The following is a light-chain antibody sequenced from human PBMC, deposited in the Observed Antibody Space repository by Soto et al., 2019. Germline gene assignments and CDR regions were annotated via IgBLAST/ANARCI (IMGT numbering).Light chain of an antibody. CDR2: GAS. V-gene: IGKV3-20*01. Sequence: SPMPPSFCPGEKTTLSLRASQRVSSSYLAWYQQKPGQAPRPLIYGASSRAIGIPDRFSGSGSGTDFTLTISRLEPEDFAVYYCPHYGSSPSTFGQVTKV. CDR3: PHYGSSPST. J-gene: IGKJ1*01. CDR1: QRVSSSY.